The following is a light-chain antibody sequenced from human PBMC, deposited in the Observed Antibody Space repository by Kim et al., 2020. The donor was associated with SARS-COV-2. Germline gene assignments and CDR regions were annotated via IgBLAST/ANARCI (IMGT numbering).Light chain of an antibody. V-gene: IGKV3-11*01. CDR1: QSVSTY. Sequence: PGERATLSCRASQSVSTYLAWFQQKPGQAPRLLIYDASNRATGIPARFSGSGSGTDFTLTISSLEPEDFAVYYCQQRSNWPGAFGQGTRLEIK. CDR2: DAS. CDR3: QQRSNWPGA. J-gene: IGKJ5*01.